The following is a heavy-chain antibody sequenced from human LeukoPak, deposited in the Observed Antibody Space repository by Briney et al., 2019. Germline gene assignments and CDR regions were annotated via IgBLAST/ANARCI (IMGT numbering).Heavy chain of an antibody. J-gene: IGHJ4*02. CDR2: ITPIFGAA. Sequence: EASVKVSCKASGGTFSSYPFTWVRQAPGQGLERMGEITPIFGAANYAQTFQGRVTITADESTSTVFMELSSLRSDDTAVYYCARGGIGDYWGQGTLVTVSS. D-gene: IGHD6-13*01. V-gene: IGHV1-69*13. CDR3: ARGGIGDY. CDR1: GGTFSSYP.